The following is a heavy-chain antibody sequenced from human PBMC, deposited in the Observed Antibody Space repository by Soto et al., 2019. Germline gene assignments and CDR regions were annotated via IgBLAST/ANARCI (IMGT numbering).Heavy chain of an antibody. CDR1: GDSVSSNSAA. CDR2: TYYRSKWYN. CDR3: ARGLYYEFWSGLGPKYFGMEV. J-gene: IGHJ6*02. Sequence: SQTLSLTCAIPGDSVSSNSAAWNWIRQSPSRGLEWLGRTYYRSKWYNDYAVSVKSRITINPDTSKNQFSLQLNSVTPEDTAVYYCARGLYYEFWSGLGPKYFGMEVWGQGTTGTV. V-gene: IGHV6-1*01. D-gene: IGHD3-3*01.